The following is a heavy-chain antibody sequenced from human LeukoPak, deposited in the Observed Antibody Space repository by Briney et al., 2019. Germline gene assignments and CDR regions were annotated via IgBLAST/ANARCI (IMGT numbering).Heavy chain of an antibody. CDR2: INSDGSWT. V-gene: IGHV3-74*01. CDR3: AREAGGRELE. D-gene: IGHD6-13*01. Sequence: GGSLRLSCAASGSYWMHWVRQVPGKGLVWVSHINSDGSWTSYADSVKGRFTISRDNDKNTLYLQMKSLRAEDTAVYYCAREAGGRELEWGQGTLVTVSS. J-gene: IGHJ4*02. CDR1: GSYW.